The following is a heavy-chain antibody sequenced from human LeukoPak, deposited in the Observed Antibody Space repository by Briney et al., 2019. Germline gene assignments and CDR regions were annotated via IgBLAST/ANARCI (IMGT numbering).Heavy chain of an antibody. V-gene: IGHV4-59*01. Sequence: PSETLSLTCTVSGGSIDSNSWTWIRQPPGKGLEWIGYIYYSGTTNYNPSLKSRVTMSVDMSKNQFSLKLSSVTAEDTAVYYCARRSSSWKNWFDPWGQGTLVTVSS. CDR2: IYYSGTT. J-gene: IGHJ5*02. D-gene: IGHD6-13*01. CDR3: ARRSSSWKNWFDP. CDR1: GGSIDSNS.